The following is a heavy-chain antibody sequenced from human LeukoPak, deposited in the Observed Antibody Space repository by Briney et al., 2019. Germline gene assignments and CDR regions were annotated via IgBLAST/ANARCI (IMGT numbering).Heavy chain of an antibody. CDR1: GFTFSSYG. Sequence: PGGSLRLSCAASGFTFSSYGMNWVRQAPGKGLEWVSYISRSSSTIYYADSVKGRFTISRDNAKNSLYLQMNSLRAEDTAVYYCARDVNGITGGEDYWGQGTLVTVSS. CDR3: ARDVNGITGGEDY. J-gene: IGHJ4*02. D-gene: IGHD1-14*01. CDR2: ISRSSSTI. V-gene: IGHV3-48*01.